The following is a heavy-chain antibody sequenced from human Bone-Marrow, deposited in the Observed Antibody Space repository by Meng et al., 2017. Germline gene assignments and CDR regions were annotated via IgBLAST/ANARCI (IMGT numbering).Heavy chain of an antibody. CDR1: GFTFSSSA. CDR2: ISGSGGST. V-gene: IGHV3-23*01. J-gene: IGHJ4*02. Sequence: GESLKISCAASGFTFSSSAMSWVRQAPGKGLEWVSAISGSGGSTYYADSVKGRFTISRDNSKNTLYMEMNSLRVEDTAVYYCAKEGPTSGWYFFDYWGQGGLVTVSS. D-gene: IGHD6-19*01. CDR3: AKEGPTSGWYFFDY.